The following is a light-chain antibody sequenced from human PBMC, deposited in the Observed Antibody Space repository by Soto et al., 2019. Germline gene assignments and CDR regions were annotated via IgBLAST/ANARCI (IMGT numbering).Light chain of an antibody. V-gene: IGLV2-14*01. CDR2: DVS. CDR1: SSDVGGYNY. Sequence: QSALPQPASVSGSPGQSITISCTGTSSDVGGYNYVSWYQQHPGKAPKLMIYDVSNRPSGVSNSFSGSKSGNTASLTISGLQAEDEADYYCSSYTSSTVVFGGGTKVTVL. J-gene: IGLJ2*01. CDR3: SSYTSSTVV.